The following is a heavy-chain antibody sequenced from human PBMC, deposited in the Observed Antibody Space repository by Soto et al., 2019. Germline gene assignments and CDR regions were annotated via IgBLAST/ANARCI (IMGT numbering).Heavy chain of an antibody. Sequence: ASVKVSCKTSGNTLTSFYIHWVQQAPGQGLEWVGRLSPTTGGTNYAQHFQGRVTVTWDMSTFTAHMELSSLIYEDTAVYYCARPPGYVTDWYYFDTWGQGTQVTVSS. CDR1: GNTLTSFY. J-gene: IGHJ4*02. CDR3: ARPPGYVTDWYYFDT. D-gene: IGHD3-9*01. V-gene: IGHV1-2*02. CDR2: LSPTTGGT.